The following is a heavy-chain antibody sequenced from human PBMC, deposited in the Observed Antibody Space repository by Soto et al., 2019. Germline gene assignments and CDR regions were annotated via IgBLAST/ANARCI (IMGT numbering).Heavy chain of an antibody. J-gene: IGHJ4*02. CDR2: IYSGGST. CDR1: GFSVSRSY. V-gene: IGHV3-53*01. Sequence: GGSLRLSCAGSGFSVSRSYMNWVRQAPGKGLEWLSIIYSGGSTKYADSVKDRFTISRDTSKNTVYLHMDRLRAEDTAVYHCARDSHEYGTGSPLESWGQGTLVTVSS. D-gene: IGHD3-10*01. CDR3: ARDSHEYGTGSPLES.